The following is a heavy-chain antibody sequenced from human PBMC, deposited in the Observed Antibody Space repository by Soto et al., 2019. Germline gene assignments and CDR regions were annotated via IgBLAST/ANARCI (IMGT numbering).Heavy chain of an antibody. Sequence: ASETLSLTCTVSGGCISSGDYYWSWIRQPPGKGLEWIGYIYYSGSTYYNPSLKSRVTISVDTSKNQFSLKLSSVTAADTAVYYCARGTTVTTQYDYWGQGTLVTASS. CDR2: IYYSGST. V-gene: IGHV4-30-4*01. CDR1: GGCISSGDYY. D-gene: IGHD4-17*01. CDR3: ARGTTVTTQYDY. J-gene: IGHJ4*02.